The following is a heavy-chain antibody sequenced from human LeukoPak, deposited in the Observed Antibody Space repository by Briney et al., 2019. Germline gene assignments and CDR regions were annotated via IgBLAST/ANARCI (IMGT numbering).Heavy chain of an antibody. J-gene: IGHJ6*03. CDR3: ARHSAAAGTNYYYYMDV. CDR1: GYSFTSYW. V-gene: IGHV5-51*01. CDR2: IYPGDFDT. D-gene: IGHD6-13*01. Sequence: GESLTLSCKGSGYSFTSYWIGWVRQMPGKGLEWMGIIYPGDFDTRYSPSFQGQVTISADKSISTAYLQWSSLKASDTAMYYCARHSAAAGTNYYYYMDVWGKGTTVTVSS.